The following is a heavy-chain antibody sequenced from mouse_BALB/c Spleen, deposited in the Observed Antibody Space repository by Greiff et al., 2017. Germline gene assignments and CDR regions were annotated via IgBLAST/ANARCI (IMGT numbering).Heavy chain of an antibody. J-gene: IGHJ2*01. D-gene: IGHD4-1*01. CDR1: GFNIKDTY. CDR3: ANWDVY. Sequence: EVQRVESGAELVKPGASVKLSCTASGFNIKDTYMHWVKQRPEQGLEWIGRIDPANGNTKYDPKFQGKATITADTSSNPAYLQLSSLTSEDTAVYYCANWDVYWGQGTTLTVSS. CDR2: IDPANGNT. V-gene: IGHV14-3*02.